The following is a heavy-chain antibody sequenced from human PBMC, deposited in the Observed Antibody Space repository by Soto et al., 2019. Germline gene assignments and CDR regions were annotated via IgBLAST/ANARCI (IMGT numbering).Heavy chain of an antibody. CDR2: ISSSSSYI. CDR3: ARDKLSGYYRAYYMDV. D-gene: IGHD3-3*01. Sequence: PGGSLRLSCAASGFTFSSYSMNWVRQAPGKGLEWVSSISSSSSYIYYADSVKGRFTISRDNAKNSLYLQMNSLRAEDTAVYYCARDKLSGYYRAYYMDVWGKGNTVTVSS. V-gene: IGHV3-21*01. CDR1: GFTFSSYS. J-gene: IGHJ6*03.